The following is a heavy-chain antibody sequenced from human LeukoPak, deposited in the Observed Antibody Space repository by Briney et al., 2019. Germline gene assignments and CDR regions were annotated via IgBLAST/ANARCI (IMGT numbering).Heavy chain of an antibody. CDR2: VSGGGGNT. J-gene: IGHJ4*02. D-gene: IGHD3-10*01. CDR1: GFTFSNYA. V-gene: IGHV3-23*01. Sequence: PGGSLRLSCAASGFTFSNYAMSWVRQAPGKGLEWVSTVSGGGGNTYYADSVKGRFTISRDDSKNTLFLQMNSLRAEDTAVYYCAKSQSYYSSGSYYNFWGQGTLVTVSS. CDR3: AKSQSYYSSGSYYNF.